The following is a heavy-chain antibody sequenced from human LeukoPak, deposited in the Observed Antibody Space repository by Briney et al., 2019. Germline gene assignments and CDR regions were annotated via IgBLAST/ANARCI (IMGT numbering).Heavy chain of an antibody. V-gene: IGHV4-59*01. CDR1: GGSISSYY. D-gene: IGHD3-3*01. CDR3: AGTYYDFWSGYQDAYYGMDV. CDR2: IYYSGST. Sequence: SETLSLTCTVSGGSISSYYWSWIRQPPGKGLEWIGYIYYSGSTNYNPSLKSRVTISVDTSKNQFSPKLSSVTAADTAVYYCAGTYYDFWSGYQDAYYGMDVWGQGTTVTVSS. J-gene: IGHJ6*02.